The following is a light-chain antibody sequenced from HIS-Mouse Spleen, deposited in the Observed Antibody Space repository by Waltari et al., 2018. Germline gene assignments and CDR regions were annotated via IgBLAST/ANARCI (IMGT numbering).Light chain of an antibody. V-gene: IGLV1-40*01. CDR3: QSYDSSLSRWV. CDR2: GKG. J-gene: IGLJ3*02. Sequence: QSVLTQPPSVSGAPGQRVTIPCTGSSPNIGPGYAVTPYQPLTGPAPKPLTYGKGIRPSGVPDRFSGSKSGTSASLAITGLQAEDEADYYCQSYDSSLSRWVFGGGTKLTVL. CDR1: SPNIGPGYA.